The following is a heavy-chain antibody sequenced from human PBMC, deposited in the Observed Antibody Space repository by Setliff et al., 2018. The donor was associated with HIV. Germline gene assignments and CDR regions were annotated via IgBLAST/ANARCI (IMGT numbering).Heavy chain of an antibody. V-gene: IGHV4-38-2*01. J-gene: IGHJ5*02. CDR1: GQFISDGYY. CDR3: AKHDFGEGSCFDP. Sequence: PSETLSLTCAVSGQFISDGYYWGWIRQPPGKGLEWIGSVYHSGKTYYNPSLKSRVTMSADTSKNQISLMLRSMTAADTAVYYCAKHDFGEGSCFDPWGQGSLVTVPQ. CDR2: VYHSGKT. D-gene: IGHD3-16*01.